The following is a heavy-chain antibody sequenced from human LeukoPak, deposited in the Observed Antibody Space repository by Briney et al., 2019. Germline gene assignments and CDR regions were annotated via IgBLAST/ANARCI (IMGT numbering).Heavy chain of an antibody. D-gene: IGHD5-18*01. CDR3: ASRDDSYGYVE. CDR1: GFTFSSYA. J-gene: IGHJ4*02. Sequence: PGGSLRLSCAASGFTFSSYAMHWVRQAPGKGPEWVAVISYDGSNKYYADSVKGRFTISRDNSKNTLYLQMNSLRAEDTAVYYCASRDDSYGYVEWGQGNLVTVSS. CDR2: ISYDGSNK. V-gene: IGHV3-30*04.